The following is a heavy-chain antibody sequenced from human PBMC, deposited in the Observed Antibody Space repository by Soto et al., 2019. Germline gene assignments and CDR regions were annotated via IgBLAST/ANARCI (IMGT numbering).Heavy chain of an antibody. Sequence: SETLSLTCAVSSGSISSSNWWSWVRQPPGTGLEWIGEIYHSGSTNYNPSLKSRVTISVDKSKNQFSLKLSSVTAADTAVYYCAGFASAAVAGMEYYYYMDVWGKGTTVTVSS. D-gene: IGHD6-19*01. CDR2: IYHSGST. J-gene: IGHJ6*03. CDR1: SGSISSSNW. V-gene: IGHV4-4*02. CDR3: AGFASAAVAGMEYYYYMDV.